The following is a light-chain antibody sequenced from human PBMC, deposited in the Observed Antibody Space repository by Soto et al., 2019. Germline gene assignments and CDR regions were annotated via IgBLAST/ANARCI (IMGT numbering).Light chain of an antibody. CDR3: QQYNSYSWT. J-gene: IGKJ1*01. CDR2: DAS. V-gene: IGKV1-5*01. CDR1: QSISNW. Sequence: PSTLSTSVGDRVTITCRASQSISNWLAWYQQKPGKAPKLLIYDASSLESGVPSRFSGSGSGTEFTLTISSLQPDDFATYYCQQYNSYSWTFGQGTKVDIK.